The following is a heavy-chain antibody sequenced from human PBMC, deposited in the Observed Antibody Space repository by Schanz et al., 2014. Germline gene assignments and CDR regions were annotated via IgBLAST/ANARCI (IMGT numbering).Heavy chain of an antibody. CDR1: GFTFSKYG. V-gene: IGHV3-33*01. CDR3: ARDYYDSSGYYYCDY. D-gene: IGHD3-22*01. J-gene: IGHJ4*02. CDR2: IWYNGSNK. Sequence: QVPLVESGGGVVQPGRSLRLSCAASGFTFSKYGVHWVRQAPGKGLEWVAVIWYNGSNKYYADSVRGRFTISRDNSKNTLYLQMNNLRAEDTAVYYCARDYYDSSGYYYCDYWGQGTLVTVSS.